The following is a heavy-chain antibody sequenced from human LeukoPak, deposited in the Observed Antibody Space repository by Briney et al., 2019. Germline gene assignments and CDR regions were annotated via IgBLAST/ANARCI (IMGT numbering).Heavy chain of an antibody. CDR3: AKAIVPVVYTTFDY. CDR1: GFILTTHA. J-gene: IGHJ4*02. D-gene: IGHD2-2*01. CDR2: ISGSGSNT. Sequence: GSLRLSCAASGFILTTHAMNWVRQAPGKGLEWVSTISGSGSNTYYADSVKGRFTISRDNSQNTLYLQMTSLRAEDTAIYFCAKAIVPVVYTTFDYWGQGTLVTVSS. V-gene: IGHV3-23*01.